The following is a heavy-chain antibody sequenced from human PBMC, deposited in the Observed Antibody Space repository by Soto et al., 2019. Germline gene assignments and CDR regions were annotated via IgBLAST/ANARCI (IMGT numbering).Heavy chain of an antibody. Sequence: EVQLVESGGGLVQPGGSLRLSCEASGFTFRSYWMTWVRQAPGKGLEWVANIKRDGSAESYVDSVRGRCTISRDNAKNSRYLQMDSLSAEDAALYYCARDVAPGTSSLYLDAFDIWGQGTMVTVSS. CDR1: GFTFRSYW. CDR3: ARDVAPGTSSLYLDAFDI. D-gene: IGHD6-13*01. J-gene: IGHJ3*02. CDR2: IKRDGSAE. V-gene: IGHV3-7*05.